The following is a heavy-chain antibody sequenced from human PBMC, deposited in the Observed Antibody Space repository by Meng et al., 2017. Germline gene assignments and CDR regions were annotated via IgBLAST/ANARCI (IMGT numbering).Heavy chain of an antibody. Sequence: GSLRLSCAVSGYSISSGYYWGWIRQPPGKGLEWIGSIYHSGSTYYNPSLKSRVTISVDTSKNQSSLKLSSVTAADTAVYYCAAGYSSSWRAEYFQHWGQGNLVTVSS. J-gene: IGHJ1*01. V-gene: IGHV4-38-2*01. CDR2: IYHSGST. CDR1: GYSISSGYY. CDR3: AAGYSSSWRAEYFQH. D-gene: IGHD6-13*01.